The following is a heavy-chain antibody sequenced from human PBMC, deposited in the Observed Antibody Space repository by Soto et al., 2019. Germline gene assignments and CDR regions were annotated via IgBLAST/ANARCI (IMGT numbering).Heavy chain of an antibody. CDR2: IYHSGST. CDR1: GGSISSGGYY. Sequence: TSETLSLTCTVSGGSISSGGYYWSWIRQHPGKGLEWIGYIYHSGSTYYNPSLKSRVTISVDTSKNQFSLKLSSVTAADTAVYYCARGLRGATKNWFDPWGQGTLVTVSS. J-gene: IGHJ5*02. V-gene: IGHV4-31*03. CDR3: ARGLRGATKNWFDP. D-gene: IGHD1-26*01.